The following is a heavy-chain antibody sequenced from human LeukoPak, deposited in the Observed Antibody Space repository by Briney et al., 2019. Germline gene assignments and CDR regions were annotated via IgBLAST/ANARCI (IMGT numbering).Heavy chain of an antibody. V-gene: IGHV3-11*01. CDR2: ISSSGSTI. CDR3: VRDAFPSLYYDFWSGSPRY. Sequence: KPGGSLRLSCAASGFTLSDYYMSWIRQAPGKGLEWVSYISSSGSTIYYADSVKGRFTISRDNAKNSLYLQMNSLRAEDTAVYYCVRDAFPSLYYDFWSGSPRYWGQGTLVTVSS. D-gene: IGHD3-3*01. J-gene: IGHJ4*02. CDR1: GFTLSDYY.